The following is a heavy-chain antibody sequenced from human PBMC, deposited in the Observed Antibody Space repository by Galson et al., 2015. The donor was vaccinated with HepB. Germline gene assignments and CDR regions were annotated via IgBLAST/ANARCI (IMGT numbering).Heavy chain of an antibody. Sequence: ETLSLTCTVSGGSISSSSYYWGWIRQPPGKGLEWIGSIYYSGSAYYNPSLKSRVTISVDTPKNQFSLKLSSVTAADTAVYYCARQWKTNWFDPWGQGTLVTVSS. CDR1: GGSISSSSYY. CDR3: ARQWKTNWFDP. J-gene: IGHJ5*02. D-gene: IGHD1-1*01. V-gene: IGHV4-39*01. CDR2: IYYSGSA.